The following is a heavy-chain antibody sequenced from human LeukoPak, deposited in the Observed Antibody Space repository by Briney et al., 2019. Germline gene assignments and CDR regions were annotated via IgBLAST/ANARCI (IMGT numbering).Heavy chain of an antibody. J-gene: IGHJ1*01. D-gene: IGHD3-10*01. CDR3: ARIGGVCHH. CDR2: IGYSGTT. Sequence: SETLSLTCAVSGASVSSDGFWWNWVRQPPGKGLEWIGQIGYSGTTNYKPSLKSRLTISTDASKNHFSLRLTSVTPADTAVYYCARIGGVCHHWGQGTLVTVSS. V-gene: IGHV4-61*03. CDR1: GASVSSDGFW.